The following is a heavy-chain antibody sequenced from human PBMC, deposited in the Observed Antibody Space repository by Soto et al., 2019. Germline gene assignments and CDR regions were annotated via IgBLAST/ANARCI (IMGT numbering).Heavy chain of an antibody. V-gene: IGHV3-33*01. CDR2: IWYDGSNK. J-gene: IGHJ5*02. CDR3: ARDQRLLWFGELFP. D-gene: IGHD3-10*01. CDR1: GFTFSSYG. Sequence: GGSLRLSCAASGFTFSSYGMHWVRQAPGKGLEWVAVIWYDGSNKYYADSVKGRFTISRDNSKNTLYLQMNSLRAEDTAVYYCARDQRLLWFGELFPWGQGTLVTVSS.